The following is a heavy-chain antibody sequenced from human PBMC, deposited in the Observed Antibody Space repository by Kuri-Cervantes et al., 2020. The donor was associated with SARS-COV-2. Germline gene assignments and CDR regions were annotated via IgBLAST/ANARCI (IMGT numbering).Heavy chain of an antibody. CDR1: GLTFSSYA. CDR2: ISYDGSNK. J-gene: IGHJ4*02. CDR3: ARDLKQGKSLDY. Sequence: LCLTCAASGLTFSSYAMHWVRQAPGKGLEWVPLISYDGSNKYYAVSVKGRFTISRDNAKNSLYLQMSSLRAEDAAVYYCARDLKQGKSLDYWGQGTLVTVSS. V-gene: IGHV3-30-3*01. D-gene: IGHD3-10*01.